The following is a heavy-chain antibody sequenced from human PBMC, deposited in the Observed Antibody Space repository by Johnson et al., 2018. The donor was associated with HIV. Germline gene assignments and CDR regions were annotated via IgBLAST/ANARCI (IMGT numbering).Heavy chain of an antibody. Sequence: VESGGGVVQPGRSLRLSCAASGFTFSSYAMHWVRQAPGKGLEWVAVISYDGSNKYYADSVKGRFTISRDNSKNTLYLQMNSLRAEDTAVYYCVKLPVAPSYGAFDIWGQGTMVTVSS. CDR2: ISYDGSNK. CDR3: VKLPVAPSYGAFDI. CDR1: GFTFSSYA. V-gene: IGHV3-30-3*02. J-gene: IGHJ3*02. D-gene: IGHD6-19*01.